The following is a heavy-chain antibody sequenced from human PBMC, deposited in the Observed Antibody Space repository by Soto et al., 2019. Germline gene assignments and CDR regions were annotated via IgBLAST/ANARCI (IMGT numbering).Heavy chain of an antibody. Sequence: QVQLVQSGAEVKKPGSSVSVSCKASGGPFSMYTFNWVRQAPGQGLEWLGGIIPRFGTRNYAPTVQGRVTISAVDSTNTAYLELSSLRSEDTAIYYCARGRGLYNSGRSQLDYWGQGTLVTVSS. CDR3: ARGRGLYNSGRSQLDY. CDR2: IIPRFGTR. CDR1: GGPFSMYT. J-gene: IGHJ4*02. V-gene: IGHV1-69*01. D-gene: IGHD3-22*01.